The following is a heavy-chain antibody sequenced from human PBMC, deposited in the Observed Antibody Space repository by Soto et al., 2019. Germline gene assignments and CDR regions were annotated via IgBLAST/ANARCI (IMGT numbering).Heavy chain of an antibody. J-gene: IGHJ4*02. CDR2: MYYNVGT. Sequence: SETLSLTCIVSGSSISSSGYYWGWIRQPPGKGLEWIASMYYNVGTYYNPSLKSRVTISVDTSANQFSLKLSSVTAADTAVYYCARLPSQHWVDYWGQGTLVTVSS. D-gene: IGHD3-16*01. CDR1: GSSISSSGYY. V-gene: IGHV4-39*01. CDR3: ARLPSQHWVDY.